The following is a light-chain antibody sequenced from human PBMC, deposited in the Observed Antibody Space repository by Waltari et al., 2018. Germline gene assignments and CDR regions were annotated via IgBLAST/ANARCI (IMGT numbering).Light chain of an antibody. V-gene: IGKV3-20*01. J-gene: IGKJ2*01. CDR3: QQYESSVMYT. Sequence: VLTQSPGTLSLSPGERATLSCMASPSLKMTGLVWYQQISGQAPRLLIYGGSSSAAGIPDRFSGSGSGTDFTLTISRLEPEDSAVYYCQQYESSVMYTFGQGTKVEIK. CDR1: PSLKMTG. CDR2: GGS.